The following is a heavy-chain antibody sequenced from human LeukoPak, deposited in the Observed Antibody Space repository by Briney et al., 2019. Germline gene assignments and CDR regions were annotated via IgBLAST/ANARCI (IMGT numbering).Heavy chain of an antibody. V-gene: IGHV3-30*02. J-gene: IGHJ6*02. D-gene: IGHD3-3*01. CDR1: GFTFSSYG. CDR3: AFTTYYYYYHGMDV. Sequence: GGSLRLSCAASGFTFSSYGMHWVRQAPGKGLEWVAFIRDDGSNKYYADSVKGRFTISRDNSKNTQYLQMNSLRAEDTAVYYCAFTTYYYYYHGMDVWGQGTSVIVSS. CDR2: IRDDGSNK.